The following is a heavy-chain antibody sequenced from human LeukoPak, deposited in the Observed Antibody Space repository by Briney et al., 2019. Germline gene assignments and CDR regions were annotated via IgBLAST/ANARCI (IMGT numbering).Heavy chain of an antibody. CDR3: ARIPQVAVIAVPNFDH. CDR1: GFTFSSYA. CDR2: ISGSGDST. Sequence: GGSLRLSCAASGFTFSSYAMTWVRQAPGKGLEWVSDISGSGDSTYYADSVKGRFTISRGISKNTLSLRMNSLRTEDTAVYYCARIPQVAVIAVPNFDHWGQGTLVTVSS. J-gene: IGHJ4*02. D-gene: IGHD2-15*01. V-gene: IGHV3-23*01.